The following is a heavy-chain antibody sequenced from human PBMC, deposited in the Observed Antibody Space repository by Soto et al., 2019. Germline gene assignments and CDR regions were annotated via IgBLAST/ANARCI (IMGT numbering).Heavy chain of an antibody. CDR1: GGTFSSYA. CDR2: IIPILGIA. CDR3: ARDRYYYDSSGYYYYYGMDV. V-gene: IGHV1-69*10. J-gene: IGHJ6*02. D-gene: IGHD3-22*01. Sequence: ASVKVSCKASGGTFSSYAISWVRQAPGQGLEWMGGIIPILGIANYAQKFQGRVTITADKSTSTAYMELSSLRSEDTAVYYCARDRYYYDSSGYYYYYGMDVWGQETTVTVSS.